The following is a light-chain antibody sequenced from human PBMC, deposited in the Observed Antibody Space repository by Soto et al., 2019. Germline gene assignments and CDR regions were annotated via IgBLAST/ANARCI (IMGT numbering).Light chain of an antibody. CDR1: QDITTY. Sequence: DIQPTQSPSFLSASVGDRVTFTCEASQDITTYLNWYQQKPGKAPKLLIFDASSLKTGVPSRFSGSGSGTHFTLVINSLQPEDVAMYYCQQFDNFPITFGQGTRLEI. V-gene: IGKV1-33*01. CDR3: QQFDNFPIT. CDR2: DAS. J-gene: IGKJ5*01.